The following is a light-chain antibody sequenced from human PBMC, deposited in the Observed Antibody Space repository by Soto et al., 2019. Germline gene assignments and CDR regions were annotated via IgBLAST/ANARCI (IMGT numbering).Light chain of an antibody. Sequence: EIVLTQSPGTLSLSPGERATLSCRASQRVSSSYLAWYHQKPGQAPRLLIYGASSRATGIPDRFSGSGSGTDFTLTISRLEPEDFEVYYCQQYGSSFFTFGGGTKVEIK. CDR1: QRVSSSY. CDR2: GAS. CDR3: QQYGSSFFT. J-gene: IGKJ4*01. V-gene: IGKV3-20*01.